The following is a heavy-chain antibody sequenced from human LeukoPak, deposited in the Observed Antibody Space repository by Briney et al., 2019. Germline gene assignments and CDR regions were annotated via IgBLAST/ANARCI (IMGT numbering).Heavy chain of an antibody. CDR3: AKVPLPYYYYYYMDV. CDR1: GFTFSSYW. J-gene: IGHJ6*03. D-gene: IGHD5/OR15-5a*01. V-gene: IGHV3-7*01. CDR2: IKQDGSEK. Sequence: GGSLRLSCAASGFTFSSYWMSWVRQAPGKGLEWVANIKQDGSEKYYVDSVKGRFTISRDNAKNSLYLQMNSLRAEDTAVYYCAKVPLPYYYYYYMDVWGKGTTVTVSS.